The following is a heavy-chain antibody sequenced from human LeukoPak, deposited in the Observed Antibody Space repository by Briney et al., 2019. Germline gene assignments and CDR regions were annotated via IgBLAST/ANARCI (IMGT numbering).Heavy chain of an antibody. CDR1: EFIVSINY. CDR2: ISFSSSYI. J-gene: IGHJ6*03. V-gene: IGHV3-21*01. CDR3: ARDLFDYMDV. Sequence: GGSLRLSCAASEFIVSINYMTWVRQAPGKGLEWVSSISFSSSYIYYADSVKGRFTISRDNAKNSLYLQMNSLRAEDTAVYYCARDLFDYMDVWGKGTTVTVSS. D-gene: IGHD2-21*01.